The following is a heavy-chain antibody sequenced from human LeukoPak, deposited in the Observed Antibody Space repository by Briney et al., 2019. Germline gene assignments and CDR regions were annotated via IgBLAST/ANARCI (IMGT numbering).Heavy chain of an antibody. J-gene: IGHJ5*02. D-gene: IGHD3-10*01. Sequence: SETLSLTCTVSGASIRSYYWSWIRQPPGKGLEWIGYMYYSGSTNYNPSLTSRVTISVDTSKNQFSLKLSSVTAAEASVYYCASDGLYGWGSCCTMNWFDPWGQGTLVTVSS. CDR1: GASIRSYY. CDR2: MYYSGST. CDR3: ASDGLYGWGSCCTMNWFDP. V-gene: IGHV4-59*01.